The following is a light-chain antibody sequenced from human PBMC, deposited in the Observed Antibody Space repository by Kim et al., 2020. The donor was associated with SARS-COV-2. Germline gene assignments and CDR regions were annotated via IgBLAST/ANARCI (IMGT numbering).Light chain of an antibody. CDR3: AGWDDSLKGVV. CDR2: YDD. V-gene: IGLV1-36*01. J-gene: IGLJ2*01. Sequence: QRVIISCSGSSSNIGNNPVYWYQQFPGKAPKLLIYYDDLLASRVSDRFSGSKSGASASLAISGLQSEDEADYYCAGWDDSLKGVVFGGGTQLTVL. CDR1: SSNIGNNP.